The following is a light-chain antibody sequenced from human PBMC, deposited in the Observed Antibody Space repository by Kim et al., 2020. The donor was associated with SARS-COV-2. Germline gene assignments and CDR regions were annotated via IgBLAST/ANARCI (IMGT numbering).Light chain of an antibody. J-gene: IGLJ2*01. CDR3: SSYASSNTVV. CDR1: SSDVGGYNY. V-gene: IGLV2-14*03. CDR2: DVS. Sequence: QSALTQPASASGSPGQSITISCTGTSSDVGGYNYVSWYQQHPGKAPKLMIYDVSNRPSGVPNRFSGSKSGNTASLTISGLQAEEEADYYCSSYASSNTVVFGGGTKVTVL.